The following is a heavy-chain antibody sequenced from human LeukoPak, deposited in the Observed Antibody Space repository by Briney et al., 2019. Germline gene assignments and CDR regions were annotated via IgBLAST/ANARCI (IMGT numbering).Heavy chain of an antibody. CDR2: IYYSGST. J-gene: IGHJ4*02. CDR1: GGSISSSSYY. V-gene: IGHV4-39*01. Sequence: SETLSLTCTVSGGSISSSSYYWGWIRPPPGKGLEWIGSIYYSGSTYYNPSLKSRVTISVDTSKNQFSLKLSSVTAADTAVYYCARGEVRWEPSGIDYWGQGTLVTVSS. CDR3: ARGEVRWEPSGIDY. D-gene: IGHD1-26*01.